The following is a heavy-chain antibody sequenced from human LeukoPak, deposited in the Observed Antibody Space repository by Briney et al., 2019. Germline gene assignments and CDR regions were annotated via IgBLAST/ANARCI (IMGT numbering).Heavy chain of an antibody. CDR2: IYYSGST. CDR1: GGSISSGGYY. D-gene: IGHD4-23*01. V-gene: IGHV4-31*03. J-gene: IGHJ5*02. CDR3: ARDYGGNNWFDP. Sequence: PSQTLSLTCTVSGGSISSGGYYWSWIRQHPGKGLEWIGYIYYSGSTYYNPSLKSRVTISVDTSKNQFSLKQSSVTAADTAVYYCARDYGGNNWFDPWGQGTLVTVSS.